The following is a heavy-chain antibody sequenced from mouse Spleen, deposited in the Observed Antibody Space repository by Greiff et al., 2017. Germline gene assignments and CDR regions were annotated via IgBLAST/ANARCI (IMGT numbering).Heavy chain of an antibody. Sequence: VKLQESGPGLVKPSQSLFLTCSITGFPITSGYYWIWIRQSPGKPLEWMGYITHSGETFYNPSLQSPISITRETSKNQFFLQLNSVTTEDTAMYYCAGDNDGYGYFDVWGTGTTVTVSS. CDR3: AGDNDGYGYFDV. J-gene: IGHJ1*03. CDR2: ITHSGET. CDR1: GFPITSGYY. D-gene: IGHD2-3*01. V-gene: IGHV12-3*01.